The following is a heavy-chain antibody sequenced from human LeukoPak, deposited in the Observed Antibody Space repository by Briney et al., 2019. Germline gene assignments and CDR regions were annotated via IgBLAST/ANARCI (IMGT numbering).Heavy chain of an antibody. CDR1: GGSISSYY. Sequence: SETLSLTCTVSGGSISSYYWSWIRQPPGKGLEWIGYIYYSGSTNYNPSLKSRVTISVDTSKNQFSLKLSSVTAADTAVYYCARTVLLWFGDYFDYWGQGTLVTVSS. D-gene: IGHD3-10*01. CDR2: IYYSGST. J-gene: IGHJ4*02. V-gene: IGHV4-59*01. CDR3: ARTVLLWFGDYFDY.